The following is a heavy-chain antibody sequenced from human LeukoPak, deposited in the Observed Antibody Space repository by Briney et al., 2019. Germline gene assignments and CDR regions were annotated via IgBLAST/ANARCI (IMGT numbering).Heavy chain of an antibody. J-gene: IGHJ4*02. CDR3: ARDAGYCTGGSCWYFDH. Sequence: ASMKVSCKASAYTFTGYYMHWVRQAPGQGLEWMGWINLNSGGTNFAQRFQGRVTMTRDTSISTAYMDLSRLISDDTAVYYCARDAGYCTGGSCWYFDHWGQGTLVTVSS. CDR1: AYTFTGYY. CDR2: INLNSGGT. D-gene: IGHD2-15*01. V-gene: IGHV1-2*02.